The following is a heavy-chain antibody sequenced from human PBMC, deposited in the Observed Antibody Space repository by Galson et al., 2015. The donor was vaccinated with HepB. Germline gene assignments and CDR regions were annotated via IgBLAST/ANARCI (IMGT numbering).Heavy chain of an antibody. Sequence: ETLSLTCSVSGGSISNYYWSWIRRPPGKGLEWIGYISYSGNTNYNPSLKSRVTMSVDTSKNQFSLKLSSVTAADTAIYYCAKSRQMGALRSLDYWGQGTLVTVSS. J-gene: IGHJ4*02. CDR2: ISYSGNT. CDR1: GGSISNYY. V-gene: IGHV4-59*01. CDR3: AKSRQMGALRSLDY. D-gene: IGHD3-16*01.